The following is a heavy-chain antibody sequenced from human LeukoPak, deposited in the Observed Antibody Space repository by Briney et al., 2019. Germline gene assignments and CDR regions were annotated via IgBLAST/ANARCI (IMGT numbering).Heavy chain of an antibody. V-gene: IGHV4-39*01. J-gene: IGHJ6*04. D-gene: IGHD5-12*01. CDR3: ARRSGYDPLDV. CDR2: IYYSGNT. Sequence: PSETLSLTCTVSGGSISSSNYYWGWIRQPPGKGLEWIGSIYYSGNTYYNPSLKSRVTISVDTSKNQFSLKVNSVTAADTAVYYCARRSGYDPLDVWGKGTTVTISS. CDR1: GGSISSSNYY.